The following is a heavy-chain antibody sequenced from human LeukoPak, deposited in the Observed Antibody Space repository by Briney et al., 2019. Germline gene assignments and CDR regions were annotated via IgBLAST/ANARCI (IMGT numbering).Heavy chain of an antibody. CDR1: GFTFSSYG. D-gene: IGHD3-22*01. CDR2: IWYDGSNK. V-gene: IGHV3-33*01. J-gene: IGHJ3*02. CDR3: ARDFGAHYHYDSSGYRPMNGDAFDI. Sequence: GGSLRLSCAASGFTFSSYGMHWVRQAPGKGLEWVAVIWYDGSNKYYADSVKGRFTISRDNSKNTLYLQMSSLRAEDTAVYYCARDFGAHYHYDSSGYRPMNGDAFDIWGQGTMVTVSS.